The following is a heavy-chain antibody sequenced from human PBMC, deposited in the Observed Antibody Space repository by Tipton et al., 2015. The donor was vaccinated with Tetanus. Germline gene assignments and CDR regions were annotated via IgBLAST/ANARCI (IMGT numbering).Heavy chain of an antibody. CDR1: GDSISSHKW. Sequence: TLSLTCTISGDSISSHKWWTWVRQPPGKGLEWIGEILHTGSVSYSPSLKSRVTISVDKSMNRFSLNLTSVIAADTAVYYCASARGLSGTTKERKNSYYYGMDVWGPGTTVTVSS. D-gene: IGHD1-1*01. CDR2: ILHTGSV. CDR3: ASARGLSGTTKERKNSYYYGMDV. V-gene: IGHV4-4*02. J-gene: IGHJ6*02.